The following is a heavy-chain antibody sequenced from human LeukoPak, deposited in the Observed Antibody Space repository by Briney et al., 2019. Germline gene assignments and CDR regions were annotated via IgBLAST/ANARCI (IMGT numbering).Heavy chain of an antibody. J-gene: IGHJ4*02. CDR3: AKGQIFRLDY. CDR1: GGSISSSSYY. D-gene: IGHD3-9*01. Sequence: ETLSLTCTVSGGSISSSSYYWGWIRQPPGKGLEWVSTISGSGDNTYYADSVRGRFTISRDNSKNTLYLQMNSLRAEDTAVYHCAKGQIFRLDYRGQGTLVTVSS. CDR2: ISGSGDNT. V-gene: IGHV3-23*01.